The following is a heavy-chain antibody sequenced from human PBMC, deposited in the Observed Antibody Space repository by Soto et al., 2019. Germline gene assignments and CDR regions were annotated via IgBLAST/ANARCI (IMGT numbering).Heavy chain of an antibody. D-gene: IGHD2-15*01. CDR3: ARLSTLYREHYNGARCYGALDI. V-gene: IGHV1-46*01. CDR2: INPSGGST. Sequence: QVQLVQSGAEVKRPGASVKFSCTASGYTFSSYHMNWVRQAPGQGLEWMAIINPSGGSTSYAQKVQGRVSITRDTSASTVYMELSSLKSDDTAVYYCARLSTLYREHYNGARCYGALDIWGQVKMVTVSS. J-gene: IGHJ3*02. CDR1: GYTFSSYH.